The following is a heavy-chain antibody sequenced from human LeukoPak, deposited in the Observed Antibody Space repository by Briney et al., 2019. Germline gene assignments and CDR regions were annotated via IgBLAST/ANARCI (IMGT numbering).Heavy chain of an antibody. CDR2: IHYSGST. CDR3: ARRRYIRGPDVVNPFDY. V-gene: IGHV4-39*01. D-gene: IGHD1-1*01. Sequence: SSETLSLICTVSGGSISSRTYYWGWIRQSPGKGLEWIGTIHYSGSTSYNPSLKSRVTISVDTSKNQFSLKLSSVTATDTAVYYCARRRYIRGPDVVNPFDYWGQGILVTVSS. CDR1: GGSISSRTYY. J-gene: IGHJ4*02.